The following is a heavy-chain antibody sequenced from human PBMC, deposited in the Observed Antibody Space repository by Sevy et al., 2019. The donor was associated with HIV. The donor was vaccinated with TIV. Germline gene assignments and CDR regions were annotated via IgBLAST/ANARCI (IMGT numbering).Heavy chain of an antibody. D-gene: IGHD2-21*02. J-gene: IGHJ4*02. CDR3: ARFEYGDYVSHFEY. V-gene: IGHV4-39*01. CDR2: IYYSGTT. CDR1: GGSINSDSYY. Sequence: SETLSLTCTVSGGSINSDSYYWGWIRQPPGKGLEWIGNIYYSGTTYCNPSLKSRVTISVHTSKNQFSLKLSSVTAADTAVYYCARFEYGDYVSHFEYWGQGTLVTVSS.